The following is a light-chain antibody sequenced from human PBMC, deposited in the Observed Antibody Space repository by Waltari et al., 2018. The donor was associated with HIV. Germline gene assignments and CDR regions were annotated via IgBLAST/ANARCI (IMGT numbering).Light chain of an antibody. Sequence: EIVLTQSPATLSLSPGERATLSCRASQSVSSYLAWYQQKPGQAPRLLIYGASTRATGVPATFSGSGSGTEFTLTISSLQSGDFAVYHCQQYDNWPLTFGGGTKVEI. J-gene: IGKJ4*01. V-gene: IGKV3-15*01. CDR1: QSVSSY. CDR2: GAS. CDR3: QQYDNWPLT.